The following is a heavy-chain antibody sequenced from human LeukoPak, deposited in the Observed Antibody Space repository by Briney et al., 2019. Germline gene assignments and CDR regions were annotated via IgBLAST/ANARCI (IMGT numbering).Heavy chain of an antibody. V-gene: IGHV1-8*01. J-gene: IGHJ5*02. Sequence: ASVKVSCKASGYSFISYDINWLRPATGQGPEWMGWMNPNNGNTGYAQKFQGRVTMTTDTSTSTAYMELRSLRSDDTAVYYCARRGIAVAGSLVPWGQGTLVTVSS. CDR2: MNPNNGNT. D-gene: IGHD6-19*01. CDR3: ARRGIAVAGSLVP. CDR1: GYSFISYD.